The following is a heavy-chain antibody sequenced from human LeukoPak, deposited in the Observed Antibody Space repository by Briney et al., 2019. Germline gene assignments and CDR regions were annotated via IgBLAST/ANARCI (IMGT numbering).Heavy chain of an antibody. CDR1: GFTFSSYA. J-gene: IGHJ6*02. CDR3: ARDHRLEMIAAAENYYYYGMDV. Sequence: PGRSLRLSCAASGFTFSSYAMHWVRQAPGKGLEWVAVISYDGSNKYYADSVKGRFTISRDNSKNTLYLQMNSLRAEDTAVYYCARDHRLEMIAAAENYYYYGMDVWGQGTTDTVSS. CDR2: ISYDGSNK. D-gene: IGHD6-13*01. V-gene: IGHV3-30*04.